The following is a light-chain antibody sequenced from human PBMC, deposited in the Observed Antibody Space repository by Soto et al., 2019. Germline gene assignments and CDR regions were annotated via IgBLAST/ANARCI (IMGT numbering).Light chain of an antibody. CDR1: TSDIGAYKY. J-gene: IGLJ2*01. V-gene: IGLV2-8*01. CDR3: SSYGGSNNFVL. CDR2: EVD. Sequence: QSVLTQPPSASGSTGQSVIISCTGTTSDIGAYKYVSWYQQHPGKAPKLMIYEVDKRPSGVPARFSGSKSGNTASLTVSGLQAEDEADYYCSSYGGSNNFVLFGGGTKLT.